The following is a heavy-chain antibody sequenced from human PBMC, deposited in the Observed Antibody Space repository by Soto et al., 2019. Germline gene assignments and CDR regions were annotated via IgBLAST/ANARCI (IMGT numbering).Heavy chain of an antibody. V-gene: IGHV3-23*01. CDR3: AKNYNWNFVVEY. J-gene: IGHJ4*02. Sequence: EVQLLESGGDFVQPGRSPRLSCAASGFPFSNHAMSWVRQAPGKGLEWLSAISATGGSTYYADSVRGRFSISRDNSKNTVFLQMDSLTAEDTAVYFCAKNYNWNFVVEYWGRGTLVTVS. CDR1: GFPFSNHA. D-gene: IGHD1-7*01. CDR2: ISATGGST.